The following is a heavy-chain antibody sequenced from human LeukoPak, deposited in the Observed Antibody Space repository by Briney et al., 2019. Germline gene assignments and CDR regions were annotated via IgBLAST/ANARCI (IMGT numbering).Heavy chain of an antibody. CDR3: ARDRGERDSSWSLPAHGFDI. CDR2: IFPIFGTA. J-gene: IGHJ3*02. V-gene: IGHV1-69*05. Sequence: ASVKVSCKASGGTFNSYAINWVRQAPGQGLEWMGRIFPIFGTANYAQKFQGRVTVTTDGSTNTAYMELSSLRPEDTAMYYCARDRGERDSSWSLPAHGFDIWGQGTMVTVSS. D-gene: IGHD6-13*01. CDR1: GGTFNSYA.